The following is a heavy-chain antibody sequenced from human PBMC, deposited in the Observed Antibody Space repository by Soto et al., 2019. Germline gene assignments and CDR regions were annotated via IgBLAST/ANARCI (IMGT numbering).Heavy chain of an antibody. V-gene: IGHV1-69*13. CDR2: IIPIFGTA. CDR1: GGTFSSYA. CDR3: ARGSYYYGSGDLPGY. Sequence: VASVKVSCKASGGTFSSYAISWVRQAPGQGLEWMGGIIPIFGTANYAQKFQGRVTITADESTSTAYMELSSLRSEDTAVYYCARGSYYYGSGDLPGYWGQGTLVTVSS. D-gene: IGHD3-10*01. J-gene: IGHJ4*02.